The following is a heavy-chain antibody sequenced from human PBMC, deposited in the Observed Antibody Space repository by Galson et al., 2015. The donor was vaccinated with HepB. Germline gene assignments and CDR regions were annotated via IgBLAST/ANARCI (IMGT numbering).Heavy chain of an antibody. CDR3: AKDYCSSTSCYLDYYYYMDV. CDR2: ISWNSGSI. CDR1: GFTFDDYA. Sequence: SLRLSCAASGFTFDDYAMHWVRHAPGKGLEWVSGISWNSGSIGNADSVKGRFTISRDNVKNSLYLQMNSLRAVDTALYYCAKDYCSSTSCYLDYYYYMDVWGKGTTVTVSS. J-gene: IGHJ6*03. V-gene: IGHV3-9*01. D-gene: IGHD2-2*01.